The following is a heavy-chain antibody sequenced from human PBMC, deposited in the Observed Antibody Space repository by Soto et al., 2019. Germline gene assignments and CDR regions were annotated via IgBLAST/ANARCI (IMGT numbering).Heavy chain of an antibody. V-gene: IGHV1-18*01. Sequence: QVQLVQSGAEVKKPGASVKVSCKASGYTFSSYGISWVRQAPGQELERMGWISAYNDNTNYAQKLQGRVTMTTDTSTSTAYMELRSLRSDDTAVYYCARDLSRISLPDAFDIWGQGTMVTVSS. CDR2: ISAYNDNT. J-gene: IGHJ3*02. D-gene: IGHD3-16*01. CDR1: GYTFSSYG. CDR3: ARDLSRISLPDAFDI.